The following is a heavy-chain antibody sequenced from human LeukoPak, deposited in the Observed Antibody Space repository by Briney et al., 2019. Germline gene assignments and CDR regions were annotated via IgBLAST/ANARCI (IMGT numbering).Heavy chain of an antibody. V-gene: IGHV1-2*02. CDR2: INPNSGGT. D-gene: IGHD5/OR15-5a*01. CDR3: AFSSFYSQGNYYYMDV. J-gene: IGHJ6*03. CDR1: GYTFTGYT. Sequence: GASVKVSCKASGYTFTGYTMHWVRQTPGQRLEWMGWINPNSGGTKYAQKIQGRVTMSTDTSTRTDYMELRGLRSDDTALYYSAFSSFYSQGNYYYMDVWGKETTVTVSS.